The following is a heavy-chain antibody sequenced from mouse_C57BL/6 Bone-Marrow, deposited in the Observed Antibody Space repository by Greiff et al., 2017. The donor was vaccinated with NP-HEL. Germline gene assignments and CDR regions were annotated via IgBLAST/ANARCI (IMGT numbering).Heavy chain of an antibody. J-gene: IGHJ4*01. CDR2: INPSNGGT. Sequence: QVQLKQPGTELVKPGASVKLSCKASGYTFTSYWMHWVKQRPGQSLEWIGNINPSNGGTNYNEKFKSKATLTVDKSSSTAYMQLSSLTSEDSAVYYCARRDYYGSSLYAMDYWGQGTSVTVSS. CDR3: ARRDYYGSSLYAMDY. CDR1: GYTFTSYW. D-gene: IGHD1-1*01. V-gene: IGHV1-53*01.